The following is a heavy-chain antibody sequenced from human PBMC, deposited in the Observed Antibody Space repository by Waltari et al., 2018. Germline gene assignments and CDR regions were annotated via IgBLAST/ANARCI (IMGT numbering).Heavy chain of an antibody. J-gene: IGHJ4*02. CDR2: INPRCGST. V-gene: IGHV1-46*01. CDR3: ARAGAVRGRYYFDY. Sequence: QVQLVQSGAEVKKPGASVNVYCKASGYIFTNYYVHWVRQAPGQGLEWMGIINPRCGSTRNAQQFQGRVTMTRYTSTSTVHMEMSSLRSEDTAVYYCARAGAVRGRYYFDYWGQGSLVTVSS. D-gene: IGHD3-10*01. CDR1: GYIFTNYY.